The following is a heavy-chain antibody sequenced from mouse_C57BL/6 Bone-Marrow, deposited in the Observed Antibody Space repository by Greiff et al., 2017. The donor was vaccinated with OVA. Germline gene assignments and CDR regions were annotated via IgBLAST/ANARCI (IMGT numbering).Heavy chain of an antibody. CDR2: IYPGSGST. CDR1: GYTFTSYW. CDR3: ARERYYGSSPLDY. V-gene: IGHV1-55*01. Sequence: VQLQQPGAELVKPGASVKMSCKASGYTFTSYWITWVKQRPGQGLEWIGDIYPGSGSTNYNEKFKSKATLTVDTSSSTAYMQLSSLTSEDSAVYYCARERYYGSSPLDYWGQGTTLTVSS. J-gene: IGHJ2*01. D-gene: IGHD1-1*01.